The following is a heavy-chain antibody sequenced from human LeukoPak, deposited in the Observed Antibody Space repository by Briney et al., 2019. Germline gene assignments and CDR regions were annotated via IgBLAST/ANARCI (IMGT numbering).Heavy chain of an antibody. V-gene: IGHV1-2*02. CDR1: GYTFTGYY. J-gene: IGHJ4*02. Sequence: ASVKVSCKASGYTFTGYYMHWVRQAPGQGLEWMGWINPNSGGTNYAQKFQGRATMTRDTSISTAYMELSRLRSDDTAVYYCARDFEQWLVRWDYWGQGTLVTVSS. CDR2: INPNSGGT. D-gene: IGHD6-19*01. CDR3: ARDFEQWLVRWDY.